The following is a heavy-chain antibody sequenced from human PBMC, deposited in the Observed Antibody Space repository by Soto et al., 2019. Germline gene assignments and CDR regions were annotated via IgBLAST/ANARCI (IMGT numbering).Heavy chain of an antibody. D-gene: IGHD4-17*01. CDR3: ARFSMTTVTTYGMDV. Sequence: NPSETLSLTCTVSGGSISSGDYYWSWIRQPPGKGLEWIGYIYYSGSTYYNPSLKSRVTISVDTSKNQFSLKLSSVTAADTAVYYCARFSMTTVTTYGMDVWGQGTTVTVSS. CDR1: GGSISSGDYY. V-gene: IGHV4-30-4*01. CDR2: IYYSGST. J-gene: IGHJ6*02.